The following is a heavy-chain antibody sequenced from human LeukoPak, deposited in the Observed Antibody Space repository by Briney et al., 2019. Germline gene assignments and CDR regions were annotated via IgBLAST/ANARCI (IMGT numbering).Heavy chain of an antibody. CDR2: TYFTGST. D-gene: IGHD4-17*01. CDR3: ARVSFTYGPLDS. J-gene: IGHJ4*02. V-gene: IGHV4-30-4*08. Sequence: SETLSLTCTVSGGSISSGDYYWSWIRQPPGKGLEWMGYTYFTGSTYYNPSLQSRLIISADTSMTQFSLRLRSVTATDTAVYYCARVSFTYGPLDSWGPGILVTDSS. CDR1: GGSISSGDYY.